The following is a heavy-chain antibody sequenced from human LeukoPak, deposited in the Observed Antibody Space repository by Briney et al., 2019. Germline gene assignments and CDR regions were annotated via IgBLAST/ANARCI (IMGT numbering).Heavy chain of an antibody. D-gene: IGHD6-25*01. CDR3: ASGRRLGY. J-gene: IGHJ4*02. Sequence: GGSLRLSCAASGFTFSSYAMSWVRQAPGKGLEWVSAISGSGGSTYYADSVKGRFTISRDNAKNSLYLQMNSLRAEDTAIYYCASGRRLGYWGQGTLVTVSS. CDR2: ISGSGGST. CDR1: GFTFSSYA. V-gene: IGHV3-23*01.